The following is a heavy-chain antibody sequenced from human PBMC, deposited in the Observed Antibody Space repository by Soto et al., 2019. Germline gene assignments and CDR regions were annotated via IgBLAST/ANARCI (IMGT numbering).Heavy chain of an antibody. J-gene: IGHJ6*03. V-gene: IGHV4-34*01. CDR3: ARGAIIPLGDYGDYYYYYYMDV. CDR1: GGSFSGYY. Sequence: SETLSLTCAVYGGSFSGYYWSWIRQPPGKGLEWIGEINHSGSTNYNPSLKSRVTISVDTSKNQFSLKLSSVTAADTAVYYCARGAIIPLGDYGDYYYYYYMDVWGKGTTVTVSS. D-gene: IGHD4-17*01. CDR2: INHSGST.